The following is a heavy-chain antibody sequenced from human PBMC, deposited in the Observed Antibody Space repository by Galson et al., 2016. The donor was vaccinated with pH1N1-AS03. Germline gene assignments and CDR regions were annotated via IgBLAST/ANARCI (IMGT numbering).Heavy chain of an antibody. CDR2: IQYDESYK. CDR3: VKEDGLGGQRDY. V-gene: IGHV3-30*02. CDR1: GFTFPGYG. D-gene: IGHD2-15*01. J-gene: IGHJ4*02. Sequence: SLRLSCAASGFTFPGYGMHWVRQAPGKGLEWVAFIQYDESYKNYAGSVRGRFTISRDISRSTLFLQMNSLRIDDTAVYSCVKEDGLGGQRDYWGRGTLVTVSS.